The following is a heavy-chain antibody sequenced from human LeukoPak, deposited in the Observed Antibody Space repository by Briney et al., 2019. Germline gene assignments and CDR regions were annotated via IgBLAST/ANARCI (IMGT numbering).Heavy chain of an antibody. Sequence: ASVKASCTASGYTFTSYGISWVRQAAGQGLEWMGWISAYNGNPNYAQKLQGRVTMTTDTSTSTAYMELRSLRSDDTAVYYCARVQVVAAFGIDYWGQGTLVTVSS. V-gene: IGHV1-18*01. CDR3: ARVQVVAAFGIDY. D-gene: IGHD2-15*01. CDR2: ISAYNGNP. J-gene: IGHJ4*02. CDR1: GYTFTSYG.